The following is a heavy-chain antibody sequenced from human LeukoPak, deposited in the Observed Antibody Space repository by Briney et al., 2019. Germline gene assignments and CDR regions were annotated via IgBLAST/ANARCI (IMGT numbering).Heavy chain of an antibody. CDR3: ARVSYDSSGYYPYYFDY. D-gene: IGHD3-22*01. Sequence: SETLSLTCTVSGGSISTYYWSWIRQPPGKGLEWIGYIYYSGSTNYNPSLRSRVTISVDTSKNQFSLKLSSVTAEDTAVYYCARVSYDSSGYYPYYFDYWGQGTLVTVSS. CDR2: IYYSGST. CDR1: GGSISTYY. J-gene: IGHJ4*02. V-gene: IGHV4-59*01.